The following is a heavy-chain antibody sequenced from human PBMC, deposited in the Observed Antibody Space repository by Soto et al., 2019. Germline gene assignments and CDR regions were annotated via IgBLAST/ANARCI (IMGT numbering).Heavy chain of an antibody. CDR3: ARKGYCSGGSCYAFDS. Sequence: GGSLRLSCAASGFTFSNYAMSWVRQAPGKGLEWVSAISGSGGGTYYADSVKGRFTISRDNSKITLYLQMNSLRADDTAVYYCARKGYCSGGSCYAFDSWGQGTQVTVSS. D-gene: IGHD2-15*01. CDR2: ISGSGGGT. V-gene: IGHV3-23*01. J-gene: IGHJ4*02. CDR1: GFTFSNYA.